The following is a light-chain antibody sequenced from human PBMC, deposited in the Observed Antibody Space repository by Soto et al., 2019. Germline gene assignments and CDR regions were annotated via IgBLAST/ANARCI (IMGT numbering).Light chain of an antibody. Sequence: DIVLTQSPATLYLSPGDRATLSCRARQSVISYLAWFQQRPGQAPRLLIYDTSNRDTGIPARFSGRGSGTDFTLTISSVEPEDVEVYYCQQRYMGPPITFVQGTRLEIK. CDR2: DTS. CDR3: QQRYMGPPIT. V-gene: IGKV3-11*01. CDR1: QSVISY. J-gene: IGKJ5*01.